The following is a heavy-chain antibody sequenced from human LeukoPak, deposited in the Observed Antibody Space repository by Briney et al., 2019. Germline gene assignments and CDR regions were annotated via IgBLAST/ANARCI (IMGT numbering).Heavy chain of an antibody. Sequence: GGSLRLSCAASGFTFSTYSMKWVRQAPGKGLEWVSSISSGSSYMYHADSVKGRFTISRDNAKNSLYLQMNSLRAEDTAVYYCAKGWIQLWFGGQGTLVTVSS. V-gene: IGHV3-21*04. CDR2: ISSGSSYM. D-gene: IGHD5-18*01. CDR3: AKGWIQLWF. J-gene: IGHJ4*02. CDR1: GFTFSTYS.